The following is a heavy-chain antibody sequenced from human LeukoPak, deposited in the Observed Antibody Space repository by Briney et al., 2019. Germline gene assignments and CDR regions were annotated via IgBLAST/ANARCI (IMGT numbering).Heavy chain of an antibody. CDR3: ARSRAHFDY. J-gene: IGHJ4*02. Sequence: ASAHVSCKASGYTFSTYYMHGVRHRHGQGSEWMGIINHSGGTTSYAQKFQGRVTMTRDTSTSTVYMDLSSLRSDDTAVYYCARSRAHFDYWGQGTLVTVSS. V-gene: IGHV1-46*01. CDR1: GYTFSTYY. CDR2: INHSGGTT.